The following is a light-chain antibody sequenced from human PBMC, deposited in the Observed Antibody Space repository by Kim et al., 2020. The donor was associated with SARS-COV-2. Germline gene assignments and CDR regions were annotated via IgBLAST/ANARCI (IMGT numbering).Light chain of an antibody. Sequence: SPGERATLSCRASQSVSSYLAWYQQKPGQAPRLLIYDASNRATGIPARFSGSGSGTDFTLTISSLEPEDFAVYYCQQRSNWPAWTFGQGTKMDIK. CDR3: QQRSNWPAWT. V-gene: IGKV3-11*01. J-gene: IGKJ1*01. CDR1: QSVSSY. CDR2: DAS.